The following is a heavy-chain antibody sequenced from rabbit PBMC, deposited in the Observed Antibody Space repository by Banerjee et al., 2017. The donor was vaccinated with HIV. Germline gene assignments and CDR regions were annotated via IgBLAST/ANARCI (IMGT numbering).Heavy chain of an antibody. J-gene: IGHJ6*01. CDR1: GFSFSSGYD. D-gene: IGHD7-1*01. Sequence: TLTCTASGFSFSSGYDMSWVRQAPGKGLEWIACIYTGSDDTYYASWAKGRFTISKTSSTTVTLQMTSLTAADTATYFCARDRDGDAGYGSLALWGPGTLVTVS. CDR3: ARDRDGDAGYGSLAL. V-gene: IGHV1S40*01. CDR2: IYTGSDDT.